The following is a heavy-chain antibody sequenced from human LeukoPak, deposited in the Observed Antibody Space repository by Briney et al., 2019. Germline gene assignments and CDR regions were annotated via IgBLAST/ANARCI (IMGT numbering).Heavy chain of an antibody. V-gene: IGHV3-9*01. D-gene: IGHD6-13*01. CDR1: GFTFDDYV. CDR3: AKDRGGAAAEFDY. J-gene: IGHJ4*02. CDR2: ISWNSGSI. Sequence: GRSLRLSCAASGFTFDDYVMHWVRQAPGKGLEWVSGISWNSGSIGYADSVKGRFTISRDNAKNSLYLQMNSLRAEDTALYYCAKDRGGAAAEFDYWGQGTLVTVSS.